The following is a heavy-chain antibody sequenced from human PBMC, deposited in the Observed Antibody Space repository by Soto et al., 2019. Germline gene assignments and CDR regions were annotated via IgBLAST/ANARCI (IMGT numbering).Heavy chain of an antibody. V-gene: IGHV3-30*18. CDR3: AKDHPQGIAAAGTRNDYYGMDV. Sequence: QVQLVESGGGVVQPGRSLRHSCAASGFTFSSYGMHWVRQAPGKGLEWVAVISYDGSNKYYADSVKGRFTISRDNSKNTLYLQMNSLRAEDTAVYYCAKDHPQGIAAAGTRNDYYGMDVWGQGTTVTVSS. D-gene: IGHD6-13*01. CDR1: GFTFSSYG. CDR2: ISYDGSNK. J-gene: IGHJ6*02.